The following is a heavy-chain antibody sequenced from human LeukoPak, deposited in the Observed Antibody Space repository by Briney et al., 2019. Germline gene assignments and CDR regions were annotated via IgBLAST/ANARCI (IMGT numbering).Heavy chain of an antibody. D-gene: IGHD6-13*01. J-gene: IGHJ4*02. CDR3: ARAYSSSWKESPW. CDR2: IYYSGST. V-gene: IGHV4-59*08. Sequence: SETLSLTCTVSGGSISSYYWSWIRQPPGKGLEWIGYIYYSGSTNYNPSLKSRVTISVDTSKNQFSLKLSSVTAADTAVYYCARAYSSSWKESPWWGQGTLVTVSS. CDR1: GGSISSYY.